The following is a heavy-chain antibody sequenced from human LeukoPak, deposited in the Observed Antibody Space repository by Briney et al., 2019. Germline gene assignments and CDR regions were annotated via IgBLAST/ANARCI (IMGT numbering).Heavy chain of an antibody. CDR2: TNVGNDYT. CDR1: GYTFTHYA. Sequence: VASVKVSCKASGYTFTHYAVHWVRQAPGQRLEWMGWTNVGNDYTESSQKFQDRLTITSDTTATTVYMELSSPRSEDTAVYYCARDDFSTYPGLNYFDYWGQGSLVTVSS. D-gene: IGHD4-11*01. V-gene: IGHV1-3*01. J-gene: IGHJ4*02. CDR3: ARDDFSTYPGLNYFDY.